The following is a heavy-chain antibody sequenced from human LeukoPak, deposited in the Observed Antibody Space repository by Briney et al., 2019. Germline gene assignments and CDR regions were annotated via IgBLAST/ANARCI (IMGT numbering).Heavy chain of an antibody. CDR1: GYNFTSYG. J-gene: IGHJ5*02. D-gene: IGHD2-2*01. CDR3: ARDHRPLVVPAAPRKWFDP. Sequence: ASVKVSCKASGYNFTSYGISWVRQAPGQGLEWMGWISAYNGNTKYAQKLQGRVTMTTDTSTSTAYMELRSLRSDDTAVHYCARDHRPLVVPAAPRKWFDPWGQGTLVTVSS. V-gene: IGHV1-18*01. CDR2: ISAYNGNT.